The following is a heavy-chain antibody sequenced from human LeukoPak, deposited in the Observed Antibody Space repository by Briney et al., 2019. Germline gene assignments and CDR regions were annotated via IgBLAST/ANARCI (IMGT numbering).Heavy chain of an antibody. CDR2: IRYDGSNK. CDR1: GFTFSSYG. Sequence: PGGSLRLSCAASGFTFSSYGMHWVRQAPGKGLEWVAFIRYDGSNKYYADSVKGRFTISRDNSKNTLYLQMNSLRAEDTAVYYCAKDRSYYYDSGGYCDYWGQGTLVTVSS. V-gene: IGHV3-30*02. CDR3: AKDRSYYYDSGGYCDY. D-gene: IGHD3-22*01. J-gene: IGHJ4*02.